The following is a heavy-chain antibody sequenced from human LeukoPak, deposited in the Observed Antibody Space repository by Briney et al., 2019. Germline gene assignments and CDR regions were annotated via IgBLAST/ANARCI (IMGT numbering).Heavy chain of an antibody. CDR3: ARAGAGWFDY. CDR1: GFTFSSYS. Sequence: GGSLRLSCAASGFTFSSYSMNWVRQAPGKGLEWVSSISSSSSYIYYADSVKGRVTISRDNAKNSLYLQMNSRRAEDTAVYYCARAGAGWFDYWGQGTLVTVSS. J-gene: IGHJ4*02. D-gene: IGHD6-19*01. V-gene: IGHV3-21*01. CDR2: ISSSSSYI.